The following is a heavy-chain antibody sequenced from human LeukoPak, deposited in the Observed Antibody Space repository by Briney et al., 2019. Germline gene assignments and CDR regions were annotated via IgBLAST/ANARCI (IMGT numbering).Heavy chain of an antibody. D-gene: IGHD2-15*01. CDR3: ARDLIPCSGGSCYAYNWFDP. CDR1: GYTFTGYA. J-gene: IGHJ5*02. Sequence: ASVKVSCKASGYTFTGYAMHWVRQAPGQRLEWMGWINAGNGNTKYSQKFQGRVTITRDTSASTAYMELSSLGSEDTAVYYCARDLIPCSGGSCYAYNWFDPWGXGTLVTVSS. CDR2: INAGNGNT. V-gene: IGHV1-3*01.